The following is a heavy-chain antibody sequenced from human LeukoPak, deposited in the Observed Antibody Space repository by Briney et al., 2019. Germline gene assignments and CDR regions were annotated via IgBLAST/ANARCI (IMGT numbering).Heavy chain of an antibody. D-gene: IGHD4-17*01. Sequence: SVKVPCKASGGTFSSYAIRWVRQAPGQGLEWMGGIIPIFGTANYAQKFQGRVTITTDESTSTAYMELSSLRSEDTAVYYCARDHYGDYEKAFDIWGQGTMVTVSS. CDR3: ARDHYGDYEKAFDI. V-gene: IGHV1-69*05. J-gene: IGHJ3*02. CDR1: GGTFSSYA. CDR2: IIPIFGTA.